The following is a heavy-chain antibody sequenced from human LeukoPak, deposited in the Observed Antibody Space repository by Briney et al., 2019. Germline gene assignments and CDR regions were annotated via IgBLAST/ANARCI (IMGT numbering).Heavy chain of an antibody. D-gene: IGHD3-3*01. V-gene: IGHV3-30*18. Sequence: GGSLRLSCAASGFTFSSYGMHWVRQAPVKELEWVAVISYDGSNKYYADSVKGRFTISRDNSKNTLYLQMNSLRAEDTAVYYCAKDPFRGFFRVVILDYWGQGTLVTVSS. CDR1: GFTFSSYG. CDR2: ISYDGSNK. J-gene: IGHJ4*02. CDR3: AKDPFRGFFRVVILDY.